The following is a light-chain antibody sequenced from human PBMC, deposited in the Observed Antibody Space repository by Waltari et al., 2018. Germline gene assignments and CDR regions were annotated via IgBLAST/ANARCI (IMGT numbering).Light chain of an antibody. CDR3: QQRANWPPLT. CDR2: ETS. V-gene: IGKV3-11*01. CDR1: QSVYTF. J-gene: IGKJ4*01. Sequence: EIVLTQSPGTLSLSPGERATLSCRASQSVYTFLAWYQQTPGQPPRLLIYETSKRATGTPARFSGSGSGTDFTLTISSLEPEDSAVYYCQQRANWPPLTFGGGTKVEI.